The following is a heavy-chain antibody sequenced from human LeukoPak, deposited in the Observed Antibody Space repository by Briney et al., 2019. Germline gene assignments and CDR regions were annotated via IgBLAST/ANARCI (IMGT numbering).Heavy chain of an antibody. CDR2: IYYGGSP. D-gene: IGHD5-12*01. CDR3: ARHGSRVMATIGDS. V-gene: IGHV4-39*01. Sequence: SETLSLTCNVSGGSISTTTNSWGWAWIRQRPTKGLEWIGSIYYGGSPYYTSSLKSRVTISVDTSKNQFSLKLSSVTAADTAVYYCARHGSRVMATIGDSWGQGTLVIVSS. CDR1: GGSISTTTNS. J-gene: IGHJ4*02.